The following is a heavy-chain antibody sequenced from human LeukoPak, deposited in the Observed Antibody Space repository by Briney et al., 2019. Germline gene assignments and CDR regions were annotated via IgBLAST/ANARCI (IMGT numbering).Heavy chain of an antibody. Sequence: GGSLRLSCAASGFTFSSYSMNWVRQAPGKGLEWVSSISSSSSYIYYADSVKGRFTISRDNAKNSLYLQMNSLRAEDTAVYYCARAGHGSGSYYNAFDYWGQGTLVTVPS. D-gene: IGHD3-10*01. J-gene: IGHJ4*02. CDR2: ISSSSSYI. V-gene: IGHV3-21*01. CDR3: ARAGHGSGSYYNAFDY. CDR1: GFTFSSYS.